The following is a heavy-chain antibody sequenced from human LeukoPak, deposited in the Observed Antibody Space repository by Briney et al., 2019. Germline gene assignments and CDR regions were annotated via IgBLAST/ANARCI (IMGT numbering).Heavy chain of an antibody. J-gene: IGHJ4*02. CDR1: GGSISSYY. Sequence: SETLSLTCTVSGGSISSYYWSWVRQPPGKGLEWIGYIYYSGSTNYNPSLKSRVTISVDTSKNQFSLKVSSVTAADTAVYYCARDLGTTGGRYYFDYWGQGTLVTVSS. D-gene: IGHD4-17*01. V-gene: IGHV4-59*01. CDR2: IYYSGST. CDR3: ARDLGTTGGRYYFDY.